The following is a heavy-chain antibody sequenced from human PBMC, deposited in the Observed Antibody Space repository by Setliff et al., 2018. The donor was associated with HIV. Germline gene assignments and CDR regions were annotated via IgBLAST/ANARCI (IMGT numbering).Heavy chain of an antibody. CDR1: GGSFSGYY. V-gene: IGHV4-34*01. CDR3: ARDLRGDSVPATAAKSFDI. D-gene: IGHD2-21*02. CDR2: INDSGST. Sequence: SETLTLTCAVYGGSFSGYYWSWIRQPPGKGLEWIGEINDSGSTNNNPSLKSRVAMSVDTSKNQFSLKLSSVTAADTAVYYCARDLRGDSVPATAAKSFDIWGQGTLVTVSS. J-gene: IGHJ3*02.